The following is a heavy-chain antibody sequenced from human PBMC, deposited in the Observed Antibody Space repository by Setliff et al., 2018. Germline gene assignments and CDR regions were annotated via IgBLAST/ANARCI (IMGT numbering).Heavy chain of an antibody. D-gene: IGHD3-3*01. V-gene: IGHV3-48*01. Sequence: GESLKISCAASGFTFSSYSMNWVRQAPGKGLEWVSYISSSSSTIYYADSVKGRFTISRDNAKNSLYLQMNSLRAEDTAVYYCARAYDFWSGFLDYWGQGTLVTVS. CDR1: GFTFSSYS. J-gene: IGHJ4*02. CDR3: ARAYDFWSGFLDY. CDR2: ISSSSSTI.